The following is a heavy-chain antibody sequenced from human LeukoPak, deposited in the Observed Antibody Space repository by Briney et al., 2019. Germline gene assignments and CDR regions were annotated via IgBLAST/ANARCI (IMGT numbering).Heavy chain of an antibody. V-gene: IGHV3-30*02. Sequence: GGSLRLSCAASGFTFSSYGMDWVRQAPGKGLEWVSYIRYDGSKEYYADSVKGRFTISRDNSKITLYVQMNSLRAEDTAVYFCARCVNGVCRAFDYWGQGTLVTVSS. D-gene: IGHD2-8*01. CDR2: IRYDGSKE. CDR3: ARCVNGVCRAFDY. J-gene: IGHJ4*02. CDR1: GFTFSSYG.